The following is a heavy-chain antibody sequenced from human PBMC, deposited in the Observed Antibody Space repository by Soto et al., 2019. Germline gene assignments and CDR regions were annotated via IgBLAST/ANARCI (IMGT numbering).Heavy chain of an antibody. Sequence: SETLSLTCAVYGGSFSGYYWSWIRQPPGKGLEWIGEINHSGSTNYNPSLKSRVTISVDTSKNQFSLKLSSVTAADTAVYYCARWGRMDWFDPWGQGTLVTVSS. CDR2: INHSGST. J-gene: IGHJ5*02. D-gene: IGHD3-16*01. V-gene: IGHV4-34*01. CDR1: GGSFSGYY. CDR3: ARWGRMDWFDP.